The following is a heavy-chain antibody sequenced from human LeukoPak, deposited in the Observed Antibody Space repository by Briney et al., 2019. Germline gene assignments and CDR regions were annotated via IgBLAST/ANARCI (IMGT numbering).Heavy chain of an antibody. Sequence: ASVKVSCKASGYTFTSYYMHWVRQAPGQGLEWMGIINPSGGSTSCAQKFQGRVTMTRDTSTSTVYMELSSLRSEDTAVYYCARGITLIRGLIITWFDPWGPGTLVAVSS. J-gene: IGHJ5*02. V-gene: IGHV1-46*01. CDR1: GYTFTSYY. CDR2: INPSGGST. CDR3: ARGITLIRGLIITWFDP. D-gene: IGHD3-10*01.